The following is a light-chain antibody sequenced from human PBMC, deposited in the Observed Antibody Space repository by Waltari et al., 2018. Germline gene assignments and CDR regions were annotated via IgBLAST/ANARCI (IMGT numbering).Light chain of an antibody. Sequence: QSALTQPPSASGSPGQSVTISCTGTSSDIGGYKFASWFQQHPGKAPKLVIYDVNERPSGVPDRFSGSKSGSTATLTVSGLQAEDEADYYCSSYGGKNNLIFGGGTTLTV. CDR3: SSYGGKNNLI. J-gene: IGLJ2*01. V-gene: IGLV2-8*01. CDR2: DVN. CDR1: SSDIGGYKF.